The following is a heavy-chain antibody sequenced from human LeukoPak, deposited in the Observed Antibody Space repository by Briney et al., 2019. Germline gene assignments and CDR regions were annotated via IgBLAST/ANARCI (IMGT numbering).Heavy chain of an antibody. D-gene: IGHD5-12*01. J-gene: IGHJ4*02. CDR3: AKGRGYGGYLGHTDY. CDR1: GFTLSTYW. Sequence: GGSLRLSCSASGFTLSTYWMSWVRQAPGKGLEWVANVKQDGSEKYYVDSVKGRFTISRDNAKNTLYLQMNSLRAEDTAVYYCAKGRGYGGYLGHTDYWGQGTLVTVSS. V-gene: IGHV3-7*03. CDR2: VKQDGSEK.